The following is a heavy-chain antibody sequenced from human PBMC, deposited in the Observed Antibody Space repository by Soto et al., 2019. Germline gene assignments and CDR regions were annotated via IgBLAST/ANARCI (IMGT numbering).Heavy chain of an antibody. J-gene: IGHJ4*02. V-gene: IGHV3-15*01. CDR2: IKSKTGGGTT. D-gene: IGHD3-22*01. Sequence: GGSLRLSCAASGFTFSNAWMSWVRQAPGKGLEWGGRIKSKTGGGTTDDAAPVKGRFTITRDDSKNTLYLKMNSLKTEDAVVYYCTTAINSSSYYYYFDYWGQGTLVTVSS. CDR1: GFTFSNAW. CDR3: TTAINSSSYYYYFDY.